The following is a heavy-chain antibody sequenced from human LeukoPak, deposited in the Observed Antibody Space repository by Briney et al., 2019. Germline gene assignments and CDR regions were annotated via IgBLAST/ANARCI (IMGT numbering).Heavy chain of an antibody. J-gene: IGHJ6*03. CDR3: ARDEYFGSDSVTGAGALGDYYMDV. Sequence: GGSLRLSCAASGFTFSSYSMNWVRQAPGKGLEWVSSISSSSSYIYYADSVKGRFTISRDNAKNSLYLQMNSLRAEDTALYYCARDEYFGSDSVTGAGALGDYYMDVWGKGTTVTVSS. CDR1: GFTFSSYS. CDR2: ISSSSSYI. D-gene: IGHD2-21*02. V-gene: IGHV3-21*01.